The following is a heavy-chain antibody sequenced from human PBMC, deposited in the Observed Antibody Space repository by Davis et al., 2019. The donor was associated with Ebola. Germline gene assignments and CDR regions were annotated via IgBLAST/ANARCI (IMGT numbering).Heavy chain of an antibody. CDR3: ARRGIPTFYGMDV. CDR2: IYYSGST. D-gene: IGHD2-2*02. V-gene: IGHV4-39*01. J-gene: IGHJ6*02. Sequence: SETLSLTCTVPGGSIRSSSYYWGWIRQPPGKGLEWIGSIYYSGSTYYNPSLKSRVTISVDTSKNQFSLKLSSVTAADTAVYYCARRGIPTFYGMDVWGQGTTVTVSS. CDR1: GGSIRSSSYY.